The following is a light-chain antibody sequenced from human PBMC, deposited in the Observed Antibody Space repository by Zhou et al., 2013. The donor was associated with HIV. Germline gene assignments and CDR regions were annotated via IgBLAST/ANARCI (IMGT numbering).Light chain of an antibody. J-gene: IGKJ2*01. CDR3: QQYNNWPLYT. Sequence: ETVMTQSPATLSVSPGERVTLSCRASQGLGDNLAWYQQRPGQAPRLLIYGASTRARGIPARFSGSGSGTEFTLTISNMQSEDFAVYYCQQYNNWPLYTFGQGTKLEIK. CDR2: GAS. V-gene: IGKV3-15*01. CDR1: QGLGDN.